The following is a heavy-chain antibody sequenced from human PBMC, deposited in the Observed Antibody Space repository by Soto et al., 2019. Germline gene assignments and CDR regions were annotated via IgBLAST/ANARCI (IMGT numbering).Heavy chain of an antibody. V-gene: IGHV4-34*01. Sequence: QVQLQQWGAGLLKPSETLSLTCAVYGGSFSGYYWSCIRQPPGKGLEWIGEINHSGSTNYTPSLKSRVTVSLDTSKNPFPLKLSSVTAAATAVNYCARGGRYCSSTSCELTNYYYYYGMDVWGQGTTVTVSS. CDR2: INHSGST. CDR3: ARGGRYCSSTSCELTNYYYYYGMDV. CDR1: GGSFSGYY. J-gene: IGHJ6*02. D-gene: IGHD2-2*01.